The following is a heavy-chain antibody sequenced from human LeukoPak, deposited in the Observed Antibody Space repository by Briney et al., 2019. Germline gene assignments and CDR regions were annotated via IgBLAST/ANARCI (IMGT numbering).Heavy chain of an antibody. CDR1: GGSISSYY. D-gene: IGHD3-3*01. V-gene: IGHV4-59*08. J-gene: IGHJ4*02. Sequence: PSETLSLTCTVSGGSISSYYWSWIRQPPGKGLEWIGYIYYSGSTNYNPSLKSRVTISVDTSKNQFSLKLSSVTAADTAVYYCARGRHDFWSGYLLSYYFDYWGQGTLVTVSS. CDR2: IYYSGST. CDR3: ARGRHDFWSGYLLSYYFDY.